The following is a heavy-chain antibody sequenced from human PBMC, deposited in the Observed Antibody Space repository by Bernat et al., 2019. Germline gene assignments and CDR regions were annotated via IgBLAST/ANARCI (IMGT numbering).Heavy chain of an antibody. CDR2: IKSKTDGGTT. D-gene: IGHD3-9*01. V-gene: IGHV3-15*01. CDR3: AGYRFGRYFDWLNHWFDP. Sequence: EVQLVESGGGLVKPGGSLRLSCAASGFTFSNAWMSWVRQAPGKGLEWVGRIKSKTDGGTTDYAAPVKGRFTISRDDSKNTLYLQMNSLRAEDTAVYYCAGYRFGRYFDWLNHWFDPWGQGTLVTVSS. J-gene: IGHJ5*02. CDR1: GFTFSNAW.